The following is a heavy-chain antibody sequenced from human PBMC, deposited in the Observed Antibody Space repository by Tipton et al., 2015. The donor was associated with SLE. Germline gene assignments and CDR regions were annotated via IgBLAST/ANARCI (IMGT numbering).Heavy chain of an antibody. CDR1: GGSISSGDYY. J-gene: IGHJ5*02. CDR3: ARDPIGIGWFDP. V-gene: IGHV4-30-4*08. CDR2: IYYSGST. D-gene: IGHD1-26*01. Sequence: LRLSCTVSGGSISSGDYYWSWIRQPPGKGLEWIGYIYYSGSTLYNPSLKSRLTMSLDTSKKQFSLNLSSVTAADTAVYYCARDPIGIGWFDPWGQGTLVTVSS.